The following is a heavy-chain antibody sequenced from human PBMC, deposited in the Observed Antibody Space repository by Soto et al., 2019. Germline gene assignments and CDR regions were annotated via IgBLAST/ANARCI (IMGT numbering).Heavy chain of an antibody. CDR1: GFTFSSYG. Sequence: GGSLRLSCAASGFTFSSYGMHWVRQAPGKGLEWVAVISYDGSNKYYADSVKGRFTISRDNSKNTLYLQMNSLRAEDTAVYYCARARSTAAGLFDYWGLGTRVTVSS. CDR2: ISYDGSNK. D-gene: IGHD6-13*01. V-gene: IGHV3-30*03. CDR3: ARARSTAAGLFDY. J-gene: IGHJ4*02.